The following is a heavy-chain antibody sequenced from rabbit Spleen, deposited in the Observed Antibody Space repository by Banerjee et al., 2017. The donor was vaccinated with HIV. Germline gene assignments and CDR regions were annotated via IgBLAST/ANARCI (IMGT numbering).Heavy chain of an antibody. CDR3: ARDSGTSFSTYGMDL. CDR1: GFSFNSGYE. J-gene: IGHJ6*01. D-gene: IGHD8-1*01. Sequence: QSLEESGGDLVKPGASLTLTCTASGFSFNSGYEMGWVRQAPGKGLEWVACAYAGSSGSTYSATWAKGRFTISKTSSTTVTLQMTSLRAADTATYFCARDSGTSFSTYGMDLWGPGTLVTVS. CDR2: AYAGSSGST. V-gene: IGHV1S40*01.